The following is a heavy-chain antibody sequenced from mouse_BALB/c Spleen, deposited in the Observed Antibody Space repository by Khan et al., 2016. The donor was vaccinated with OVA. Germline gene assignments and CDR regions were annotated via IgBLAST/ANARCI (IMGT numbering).Heavy chain of an antibody. J-gene: IGHJ4*01. CDR2: ISYSGST. CDR1: GYSITSDYA. D-gene: IGHD1-1*01. Sequence: VQLKESGPGLVKPSQSLSLTCTVTGYSITSDYAWNWIRQFPGNKLEWMGYISYSGSTSYNPSLRSRISITRDTSKNPFFLQLNSVNTEDTATFYCARQNYYGYAMDYWGQGTSVTVSS. CDR3: ARQNYYGYAMDY. V-gene: IGHV3-2*02.